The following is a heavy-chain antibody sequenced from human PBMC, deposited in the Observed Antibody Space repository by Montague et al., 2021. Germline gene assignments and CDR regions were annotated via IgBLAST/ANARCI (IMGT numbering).Heavy chain of an antibody. CDR1: GASISSSENS. V-gene: IGHV4-39*01. D-gene: IGHD3-16*02. CDR3: ARHVTFGGVVVALDY. Sequence: SETLSLTCTVSGASISSSENSWGWIRQSPGKGLEWFGSIFYSGTTYFNPSLRSRIAISVDTSKNQFSLKVTSVTAADTAVYYCARHVTFGGVVVALDYWGQGQRVSVSS. CDR2: IFYSGTT. J-gene: IGHJ4*02.